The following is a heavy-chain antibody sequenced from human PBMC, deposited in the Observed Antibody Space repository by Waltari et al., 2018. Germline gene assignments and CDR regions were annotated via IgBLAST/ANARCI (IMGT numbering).Heavy chain of an antibody. D-gene: IGHD6-6*01. CDR2: IVPSDSYT. V-gene: IGHV5-10-1*03. Sequence: EVQLVQSGAEVKKPGESLRISCKGSGYSFTNYWISWVRQMPGKGLEWMGRIVPSDSYTKYSPSGQGHVTISADKYISTAYLQWSSLKASDTAMYYCARGEMYSSSRWGQGTLVTVSS. J-gene: IGHJ4*02. CDR1: GYSFTNYW. CDR3: ARGEMYSSSR.